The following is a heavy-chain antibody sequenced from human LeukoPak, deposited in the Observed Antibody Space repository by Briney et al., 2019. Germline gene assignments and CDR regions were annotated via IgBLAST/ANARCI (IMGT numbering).Heavy chain of an antibody. Sequence: SGTLSLTCTVSGGSISSYYWSWIRQPPGKGLEWIGYIYYSGSTNYNPSLKSRVTVSVDTSKNQLSLKLSSVTAADTAVYYCARGGARGYADYWGQGTLVTVSS. J-gene: IGHJ4*02. D-gene: IGHD5-18*01. V-gene: IGHV4-59*01. CDR3: ARGGARGYADY. CDR2: IYYSGST. CDR1: GGSISSYY.